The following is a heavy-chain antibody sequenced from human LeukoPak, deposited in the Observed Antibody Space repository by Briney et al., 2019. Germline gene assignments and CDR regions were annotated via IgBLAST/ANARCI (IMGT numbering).Heavy chain of an antibody. D-gene: IGHD6-13*01. CDR1: GFTVSSNY. V-gene: IGHV3-53*01. CDR2: IYRGGST. CDR3: PRDSSVWYGDYYYGMDV. J-gene: IGHJ6*02. Sequence: GGSLRLSCAASGFTVSSNYMSWVRQAPRKGLEWVSVIYRGGSTYYADSVKGRFTISRDNSKDTLYLQMNSLTALCEAGYYGPRDSSVWYGDYYYGMDVWGQGTTVTVSS.